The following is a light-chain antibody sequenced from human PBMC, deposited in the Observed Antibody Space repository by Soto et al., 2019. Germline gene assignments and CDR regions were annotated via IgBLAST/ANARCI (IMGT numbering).Light chain of an antibody. CDR2: GNS. J-gene: IGLJ3*02. Sequence: QSVLTQPPSVSGAPGQRVTISGTGSGSKIGADYDVHWYHQLPGTAPKLLIYGNSNRPSGVPDRFSASKSGTSASLAITGLQAGDEADYYCQSFDSSLSGSVFGGGTKLTVL. V-gene: IGLV1-40*01. CDR1: GSKIGADYD. CDR3: QSFDSSLSGSV.